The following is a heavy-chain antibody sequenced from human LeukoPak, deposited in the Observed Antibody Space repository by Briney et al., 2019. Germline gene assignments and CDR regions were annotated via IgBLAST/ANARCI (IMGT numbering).Heavy chain of an antibody. V-gene: IGHV4-39*02. CDR2: IYYSGST. CDR3: AREGYGVIDP. Sequence: SETLSLTCTVSGGSISSSSYYWGWIRQPPGKGLEWIGSIYYSGSTYYNPSLKSRVTISVDTSKNQFSLKLSSVTAADTAVYYCAREGYGVIDPWGQGTLVTVSS. D-gene: IGHD4-17*01. CDR1: GGSISSSSYY. J-gene: IGHJ5*02.